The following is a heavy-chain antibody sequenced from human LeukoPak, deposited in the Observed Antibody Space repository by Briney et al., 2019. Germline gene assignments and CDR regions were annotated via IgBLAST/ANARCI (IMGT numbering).Heavy chain of an antibody. CDR1: GASISSSNYY. D-gene: IGHD6-13*01. CDR3: ARKGGGQLVNTRRWFDP. CDR2: IYSSGNT. Sequence: SETLSLTCAVSGASISSSNYYWGWVRQSPGKGLEWIGNIYSSGNTYYNASLKSRVTMYIDTSKNQFSLKLSSVTAADTAMYYCARKGGGQLVNTRRWFDPWGQGTLVTVSS. V-gene: IGHV4-39*01. J-gene: IGHJ5*02.